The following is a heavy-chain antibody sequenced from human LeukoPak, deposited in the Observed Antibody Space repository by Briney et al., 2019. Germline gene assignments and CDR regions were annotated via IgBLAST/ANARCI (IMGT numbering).Heavy chain of an antibody. D-gene: IGHD2-15*01. CDR1: SGSVSSGSYY. Sequence: SETLSLTCTVSSGSVSSGSYYWSWIRQPPGKGLEWIGYIYYSGSTNYNPSLKSRVTISVDTSKNQFSLKLSSVTAADTAVYYCARDRYCSGGSCYRGDAFDIWGQGTMVTVSS. CDR3: ARDRYCSGGSCYRGDAFDI. V-gene: IGHV4-61*01. J-gene: IGHJ3*02. CDR2: IYYSGST.